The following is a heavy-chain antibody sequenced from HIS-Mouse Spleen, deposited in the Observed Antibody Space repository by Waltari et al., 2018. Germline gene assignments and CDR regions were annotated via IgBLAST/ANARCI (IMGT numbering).Heavy chain of an antibody. CDR2: IYYSGST. CDR3: ARGRRYYGAGSYGSFDY. J-gene: IGHJ4*02. CDR1: GGSIRSSSYY. Sequence: QLQLQESGPGLVKPSETLSLTCTVSGGSIRSSSYYWGWIRQPPGKGLEWIGSIYYSGSTYYNPSLRMRVTIAVDTSKNQFSLKLSSVTAADTAVYYCARGRRYYGAGSYGSFDYWGQGTLVTVSS. D-gene: IGHD3-10*01. V-gene: IGHV4-39*07.